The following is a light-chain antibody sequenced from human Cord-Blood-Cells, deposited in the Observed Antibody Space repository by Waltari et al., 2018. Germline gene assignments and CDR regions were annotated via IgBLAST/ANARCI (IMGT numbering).Light chain of an antibody. CDR1: QGISSY. Sequence: AIRMTKSPSSFSASTGDRVTITCRASQGISSYLAWYQQKPGKAPKLLIYAASTLQSGGPSRFSGSGSGTDFTLTISCLQSEDFATYYCQQYYSYPPTFGQGTKVEIK. CDR3: QQYYSYPPT. J-gene: IGKJ1*01. CDR2: AAS. V-gene: IGKV1-8*01.